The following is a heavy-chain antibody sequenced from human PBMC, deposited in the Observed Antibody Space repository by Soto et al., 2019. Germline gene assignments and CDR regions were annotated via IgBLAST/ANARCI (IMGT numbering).Heavy chain of an antibody. CDR2: VNPSDGRA. CDR3: ARAELIVAGQAFDS. J-gene: IGHJ4*02. D-gene: IGHD5-12*01. V-gene: IGHV1-46*01. Sequence: QVDLVQSGAEVKKPGASVKMSCKSSGYRLSKYYMHWVRQAPGQGLEWMGIVNPSDGRANYARKFQGRVTMTWDTSTTTLYMEVNSLRSDDTAIYYCARAELIVAGQAFDSWGQGTLVTVSS. CDR1: GYRLSKYY.